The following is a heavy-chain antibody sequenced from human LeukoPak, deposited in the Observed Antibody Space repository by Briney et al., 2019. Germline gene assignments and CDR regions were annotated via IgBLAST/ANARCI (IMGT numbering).Heavy chain of an antibody. J-gene: IGHJ5*02. Sequence: PSETLSLTCAVYGGSFSGYYWSWIRQPPGKGLEWIGEINHSGSTNYNPSLKSRVTISVDTSKNQFSLKLSSVTAADTAVYYCARHLKSSRVVPAAMPGVPFDPWGQGTLVTVSP. D-gene: IGHD2-2*01. CDR2: INHSGST. V-gene: IGHV4-34*01. CDR3: ARHLKSSRVVPAAMPGVPFDP. CDR1: GGSFSGYY.